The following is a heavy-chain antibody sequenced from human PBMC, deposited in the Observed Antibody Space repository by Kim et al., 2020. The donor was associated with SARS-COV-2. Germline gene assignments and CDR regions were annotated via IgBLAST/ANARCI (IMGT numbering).Heavy chain of an antibody. CDR2: IKQDGSEK. J-gene: IGHJ2*01. V-gene: IGHV3-7*03. Sequence: GGSLRLSCAASGFTFSSYWMSWVRQAPGKGLEWVANIKQDGSEKYYVDSVKGRFTISRDNAKNSLYLQMNSLRAEDTAVYYCARTIAAAGVWYFDLWGRGTLVTVSS. D-gene: IGHD6-13*01. CDR1: GFTFSSYW. CDR3: ARTIAAAGVWYFDL.